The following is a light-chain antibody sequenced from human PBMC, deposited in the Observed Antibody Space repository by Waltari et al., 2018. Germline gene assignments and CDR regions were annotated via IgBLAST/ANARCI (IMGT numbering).Light chain of an antibody. V-gene: IGLV1-51*01. CDR2: DNN. Sequence: QSVLTQPPSVSAAPGQTVTISCSGSSSDIGNNYVSWYQKLPGTAPKLLIYDNNKRPSGIPDRFSGSKSGTSATLGITGLQTGDEADYYCGTWDGSLSALFGGGTKLTVL. CDR1: SSDIGNNY. J-gene: IGLJ2*01. CDR3: GTWDGSLSAL.